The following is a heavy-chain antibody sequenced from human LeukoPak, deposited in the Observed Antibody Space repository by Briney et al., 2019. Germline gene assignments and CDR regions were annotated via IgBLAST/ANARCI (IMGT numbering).Heavy chain of an antibody. CDR2: IYYSGRT. CDR1: GGSISSSNYY. V-gene: IGHV4-39*01. CDR3: ARLDSGDYFFGY. Sequence: SETLSLTCTVSGGSISSSNYYWGWIRQPPGEGLEWIGSIYYSGRTYYNPSLKSRVTISVDTSRNQFSLKLSSVTAADTAVYYCARLDSGDYFFGYWGQGTLVTVSS. D-gene: IGHD4-17*01. J-gene: IGHJ4*02.